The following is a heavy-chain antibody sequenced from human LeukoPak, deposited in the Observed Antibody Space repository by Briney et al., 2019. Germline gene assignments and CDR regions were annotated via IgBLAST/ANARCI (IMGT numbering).Heavy chain of an antibody. Sequence: TGGSLRLSCAASGFTFSNYAMHWVRQAPGKGLEWVAVISHDGRNQYYADSVKGRFTVSRDNSKSTLYLQMNSLRGEDTAVYNCARYGGFLDYWGQGTLVTVSS. V-gene: IGHV3-30*04. CDR1: GFTFSNYA. CDR3: ARYGGFLDY. J-gene: IGHJ4*02. D-gene: IGHD3-16*01. CDR2: ISHDGRNQ.